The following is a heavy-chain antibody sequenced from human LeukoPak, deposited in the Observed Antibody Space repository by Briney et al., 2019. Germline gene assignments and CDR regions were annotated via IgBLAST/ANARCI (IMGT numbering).Heavy chain of an antibody. Sequence: SETLSLTCTVSGGSISSYYWSWIRQPPGKGLEWIGYIYYSGSTNYNPSHKSRVTISVDTSKNQFSLKLSSATAADTAVYYCARVYDILTDYYFDYWGQGTLVTVSS. J-gene: IGHJ4*02. CDR1: GGSISSYY. CDR3: ARVYDILTDYYFDY. CDR2: IYYSGST. V-gene: IGHV4-59*01. D-gene: IGHD3-9*01.